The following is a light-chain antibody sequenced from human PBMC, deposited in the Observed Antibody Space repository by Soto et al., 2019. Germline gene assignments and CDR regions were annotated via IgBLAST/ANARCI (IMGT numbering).Light chain of an antibody. J-gene: IGKJ4*01. CDR1: QSVSSY. V-gene: IGKV3-11*01. CDR3: QQRSTPLT. CDR2: DAS. Sequence: EIVLTQSPTTLSLSPGERATPSCRASQSVSSYLAWYQQKPGQAPRLLIYDASSRATGIPARFSGSGSGTDFTLTISSLEPEDFAVYYCQQRSTPLTFGGGTKVEIK.